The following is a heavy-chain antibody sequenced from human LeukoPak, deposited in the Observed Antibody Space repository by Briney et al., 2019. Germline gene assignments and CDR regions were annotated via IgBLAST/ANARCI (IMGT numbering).Heavy chain of an antibody. V-gene: IGHV4-59*01. CDR3: ARDTAMVPYYYYGMDV. CDR2: IYYSGST. CDR1: GGSISSYY. J-gene: IGHJ6*02. Sequence: SETLSLTCTVSGGSISSYYWSWIRQPPGKGPEWIGYIYYSGSTNYNPSLKSRVTISVDTSKNQFSLKLSSVTAADTAVYYCARDTAMVPYYYYGMDVWGQGTAVTVSS. D-gene: IGHD5-18*01.